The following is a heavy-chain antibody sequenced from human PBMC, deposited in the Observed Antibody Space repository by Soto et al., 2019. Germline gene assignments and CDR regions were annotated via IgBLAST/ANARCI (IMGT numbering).Heavy chain of an antibody. J-gene: IGHJ3*02. CDR2: ISAYNGNT. CDR1: GYTFTSYG. Sequence: QVQLVQSGAEVKKPGASVKVSCKASGYTFTSYGISWVRQAPGQGLEWMGWISAYNGNTNYAQKLQGRVTMTTDTSTSTAYRELRSLRSDDTAVYYCARDRPRGDTAPSDAFDIWGQGTMVTVSS. CDR3: ARDRPRGDTAPSDAFDI. V-gene: IGHV1-18*01. D-gene: IGHD5-18*01.